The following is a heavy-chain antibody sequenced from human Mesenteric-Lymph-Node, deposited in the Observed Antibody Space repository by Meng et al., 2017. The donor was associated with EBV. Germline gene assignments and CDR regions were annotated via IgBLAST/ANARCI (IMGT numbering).Heavy chain of an antibody. J-gene: IGHJ5*02. CDR3: ARDGLDP. CDR2: IRSDGSST. V-gene: IGHV3-23*04. Sequence: EVQLVDAGGGLVQPGGSLRLSCAASGFTFSNYAMSWVRQAPGKGLVWVSRIRSDGSSTDYADSVKGRFTISRDNAKNTVYLQMSSLRVEDSAVYYCARDGLDPWGQGTLVTVSS. CDR1: GFTFSNYA.